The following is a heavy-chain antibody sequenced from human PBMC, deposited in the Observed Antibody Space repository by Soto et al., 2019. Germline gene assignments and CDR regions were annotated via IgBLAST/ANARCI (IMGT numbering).Heavy chain of an antibody. V-gene: IGHV3-53*01. CDR3: ARDRSDSSRADSFDI. CDR2: IYRGRAT. D-gene: IGHD6-25*01. CDR1: GFSVSNTY. J-gene: IGHJ3*02. Sequence: GGSLRLSCAVSGFSVSNTYMSWVRQAPGKGLEWISVIYRGRATYYADSVKGRFTISRDDSRNTVYLQMNSVTTEDTAVYFCARDRSDSSRADSFDIWGQGTMVTVSS.